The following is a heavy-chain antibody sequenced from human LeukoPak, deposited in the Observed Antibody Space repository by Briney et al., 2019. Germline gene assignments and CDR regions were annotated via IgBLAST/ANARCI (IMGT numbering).Heavy chain of an antibody. V-gene: IGHV4-59*01. CDR3: AGVEWELPSPGV. D-gene: IGHD1-26*01. CDR2: IYYTGST. J-gene: IGHJ4*02. CDR1: GGSISSYY. Sequence: SETLSLTCTVSGGSISSYYWSWIRQPPGKGLEWIGYIYYTGSTNYNPSLKSRVTISVDTSKNQVSLKLSSVTAADTAVYYCAGVEWELPSPGVRGQGILVTVSS.